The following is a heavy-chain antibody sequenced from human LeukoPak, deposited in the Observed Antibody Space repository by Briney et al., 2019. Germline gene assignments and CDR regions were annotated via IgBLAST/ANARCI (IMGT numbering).Heavy chain of an antibody. CDR2: ITSSSSTI. V-gene: IGHV3-48*04. J-gene: IGHJ4*02. CDR3: AREVGGYSDY. D-gene: IGHD5-12*01. CDR1: GFAFSNYD. Sequence: GGSLRLSCAASGFAFSNYDMNWVRQAPGRGLEWVSYITSSSSTIYYADSVKGRFPISRDNAKNSLHLQMNSLGAEDTAVYYCAREVGGYSDYWGQGTLVTVSS.